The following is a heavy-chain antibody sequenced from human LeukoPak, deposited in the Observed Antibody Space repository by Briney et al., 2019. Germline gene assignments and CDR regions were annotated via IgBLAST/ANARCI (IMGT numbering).Heavy chain of an antibody. CDR3: AKAYGTTAILDY. V-gene: IGHV3-9*01. CDR1: GFTFDDYA. D-gene: IGHD1-14*01. Sequence: GGSLRLSCAASGFTFDDYAMHWVRQAPGKGLEWVSGISWNSGSIGYADSVKGRFTISRDNAKNSLYLQMNSLRAEDTALYYCAKAYGTTAILDYWGQGTLVTVSS. J-gene: IGHJ4*02. CDR2: ISWNSGSI.